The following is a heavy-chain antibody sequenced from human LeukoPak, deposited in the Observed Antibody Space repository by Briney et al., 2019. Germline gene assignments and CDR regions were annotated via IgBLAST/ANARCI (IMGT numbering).Heavy chain of an antibody. CDR1: GGSISSYY. Sequence: PSETLSLTCTVSGGSISSYYWSWIRQPAGKGLEWIGRIYTSGSTNYSPSLKSRVTMSVDTSKNQFSLKLSSVTAADTAVYYCARDVVDPEMATISGVAAAFDIWGQGTMVTVSS. CDR2: IYTSGST. D-gene: IGHD5-24*01. V-gene: IGHV4-4*07. CDR3: ARDVVDPEMATISGVAAAFDI. J-gene: IGHJ3*02.